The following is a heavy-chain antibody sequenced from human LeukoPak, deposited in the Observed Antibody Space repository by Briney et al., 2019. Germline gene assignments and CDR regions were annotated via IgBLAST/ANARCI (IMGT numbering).Heavy chain of an antibody. D-gene: IGHD3-3*01. CDR3: ASHRFTIFGVVIPFDH. CDR1: GFTFSSYW. Sequence: GGSLRLSCAASGFTFSSYWMHWVRQAPGKGLVWVSRINSDGSSTSYADSVKGRFTISRDNAKNTLYLQMTSLRAEDTAVYYCASHRFTIFGVVIPFDHWGQGTLVTVSS. J-gene: IGHJ5*02. CDR2: INSDGSST. V-gene: IGHV3-74*01.